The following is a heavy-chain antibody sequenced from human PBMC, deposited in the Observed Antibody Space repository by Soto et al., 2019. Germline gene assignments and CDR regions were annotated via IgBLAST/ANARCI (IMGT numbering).Heavy chain of an antibody. CDR1: GFTFSNAW. CDR3: TTEGYCSGGSCYYYYGMDV. D-gene: IGHD2-15*01. J-gene: IGHJ6*02. V-gene: IGHV3-15*07. Sequence: GGSLSLSCAASGFTFSNAWMNWVRQAPGKGLEWVGRIKSKTDGGTTDYAAPVKGRFTISRDDSKNTLYLQMNSLKTEDTAVYYCTTEGYCSGGSCYYYYGMDVWGQGTTVTVSS. CDR2: IKSKTDGGTT.